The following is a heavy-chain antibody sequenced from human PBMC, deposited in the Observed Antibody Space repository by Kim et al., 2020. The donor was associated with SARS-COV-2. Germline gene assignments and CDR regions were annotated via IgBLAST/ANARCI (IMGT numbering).Heavy chain of an antibody. CDR2: ISSSGSTI. D-gene: IGHD4-17*01. Sequence: GGSLRLSCAASGFTFISYEMNWVRQAPGKGLEWVSYISSSGSTIYYADSVKGRFTISRDNAKNSLYLQMNSLRAEDTAVYYCARSTTVVTYDYWGQGTLVTVSS. V-gene: IGHV3-48*03. CDR1: GFTFISYE. CDR3: ARSTTVVTYDY. J-gene: IGHJ4*02.